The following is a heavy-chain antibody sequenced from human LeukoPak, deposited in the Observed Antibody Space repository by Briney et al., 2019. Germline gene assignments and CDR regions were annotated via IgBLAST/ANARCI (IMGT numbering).Heavy chain of an antibody. CDR1: GYTFTSYP. D-gene: IGHD4-17*01. CDR2: ITTYNGNT. V-gene: IGHV1-18*01. J-gene: IGHJ4*02. CDR3: ARGYDYGDYVGDFDY. Sequence: ASVKVSCKASGYTFTSYPISWVRQAPGQGLEWMGWITTYNGNTHYAQKLQGRVTMTTETSTSTAYMDLRGVRSDDTAVYYCARGYDYGDYVGDFDYWGQGTLVTASS.